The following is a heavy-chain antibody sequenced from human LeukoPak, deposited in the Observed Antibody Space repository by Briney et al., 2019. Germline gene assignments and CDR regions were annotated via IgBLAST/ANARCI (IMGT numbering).Heavy chain of an antibody. D-gene: IGHD2-21*02. CDR1: GSTFSSYW. J-gene: IGHJ3*02. CDR2: INSDGSST. CDR3: ARAALAYCGGDCPHSDAFDI. V-gene: IGHV3-74*01. Sequence: GGSLRLSCAASGSTFSSYWMHWVRQAPGKGLVWVSRINSDGSSTSYADSVKGRFTISRDNAKNTLYLQMNSLRAEDTAVYYCARAALAYCGGDCPHSDAFDIWGQGTMVTVSS.